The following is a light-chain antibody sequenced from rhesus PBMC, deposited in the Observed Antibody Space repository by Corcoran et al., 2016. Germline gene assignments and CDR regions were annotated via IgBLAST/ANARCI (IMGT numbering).Light chain of an antibody. CDR3: QHGYGTPWT. CDR1: ENVNNY. J-gene: IGKJ1*01. Sequence: DIQMTQSPSSLSASVGDRVTITCRASENVNNYLNWYQQKPGKAPKVLIYKAFTMQTGVPSRFSGSGSGTDYTFPISSLQPEDVATYYCQHGYGTPWTFGQGTKVEIK. V-gene: IGKV1-74*01. CDR2: KAF.